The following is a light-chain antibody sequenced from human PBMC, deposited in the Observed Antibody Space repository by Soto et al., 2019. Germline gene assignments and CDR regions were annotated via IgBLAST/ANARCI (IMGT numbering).Light chain of an antibody. CDR3: GSYTTIKTYV. Sequence: QSALTQPASVSGSPGQSVTISCTGTSSDVGGYDYVSWYQQHPGKAPKLMIYEVSNRPSGVSNRFSGSKSGNTASLTISGLQAEDEADYYCGSYTTIKTYVFGTGTKVTVL. CDR2: EVS. V-gene: IGLV2-14*01. J-gene: IGLJ1*01. CDR1: SSDVGGYDY.